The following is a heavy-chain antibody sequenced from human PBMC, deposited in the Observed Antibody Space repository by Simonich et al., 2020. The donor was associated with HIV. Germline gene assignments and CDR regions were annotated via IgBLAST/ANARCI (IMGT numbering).Heavy chain of an antibody. CDR1: GGSFSGYY. CDR3: ARRTGYDLDY. CDR2: INRSGST. V-gene: IGHV4-34*01. D-gene: IGHD5-12*01. Sequence: QVHLQQWGAGLLKPSETLSLTCAVYGGSFSGYYWTWIRQPPGKGLEWIGEINRSGSTDYTPSLKSRVTISVDTSKNQFSLKLSSVTAADTAVYYCARRTGYDLDYWGQGTLVTVSS. J-gene: IGHJ4*02.